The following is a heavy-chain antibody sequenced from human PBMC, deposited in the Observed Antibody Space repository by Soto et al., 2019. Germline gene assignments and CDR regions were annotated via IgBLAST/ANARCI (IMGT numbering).Heavy chain of an antibody. CDR3: AREEAYSSMDDAFDI. CDR2: IIPIFGTA. J-gene: IGHJ3*02. D-gene: IGHD6-13*01. Sequence: SVKVSCKASGGTFSSCAISWVRQAPGQGLEWMGGIIPIFGTANYAQKFQGRVTITADESTSTAYMELSSLRSEDTAVYYCAREEAYSSMDDAFDIWGQGTMVTVSS. CDR1: GGTFSSCA. V-gene: IGHV1-69*13.